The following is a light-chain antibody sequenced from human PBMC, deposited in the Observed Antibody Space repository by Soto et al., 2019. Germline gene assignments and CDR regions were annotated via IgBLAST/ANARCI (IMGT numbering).Light chain of an antibody. CDR1: QGVGSN. Sequence: EIVMTQSPATLSVSPGEGVTLSCRASQGVGSNFAWYQQKPGQSPRLLIYGASTRATGVPARFSGSGSGTEFTLTISGLQSEDFAVYYCQQYTKWWTFGQATKVEIK. CDR2: GAS. J-gene: IGKJ1*01. V-gene: IGKV3-15*01. CDR3: QQYTKWWT.